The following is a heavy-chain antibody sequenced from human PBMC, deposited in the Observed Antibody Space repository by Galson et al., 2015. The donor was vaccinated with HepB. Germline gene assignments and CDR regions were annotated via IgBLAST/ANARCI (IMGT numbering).Heavy chain of an antibody. D-gene: IGHD6-13*01. V-gene: IGHV3-30*12. CDR3: AKDHGVAAAVPFDY. J-gene: IGHJ4*02. CDR2: ISYEGSAQ. Sequence: SLRLSCAASGFNFNIYGMTWVRLAPGKGLEWVAFISYEGSAQYYADSVKGRFTISRDNSKNTPYLQMNSLRAEDTAVYYCAKDHGVAAAVPFDYWGQGTLVTVSS. CDR1: GFNFNIYG.